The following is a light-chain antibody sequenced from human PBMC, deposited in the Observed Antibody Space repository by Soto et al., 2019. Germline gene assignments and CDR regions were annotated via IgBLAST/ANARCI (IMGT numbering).Light chain of an antibody. CDR2: GAS. J-gene: IGKJ1*01. CDR1: QSVSSGY. CDR3: QQCGSSLWT. Sequence: EIVLTQSPGTLSLSPGERATLSCRASQSVSSGYLAWYQQKPGQAPRLLIYGASSRATGIPDRFSGSGSGTDFILTISRLEPEDFAVYYCQQCGSSLWTFGQGTKVEIK. V-gene: IGKV3-20*01.